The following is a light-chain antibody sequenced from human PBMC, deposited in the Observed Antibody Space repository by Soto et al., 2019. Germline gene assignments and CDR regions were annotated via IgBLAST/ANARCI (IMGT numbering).Light chain of an antibody. CDR2: GAS. J-gene: IGKJ4*01. CDR3: QKYNSAPLT. CDR1: QSVSSN. V-gene: IGKV3-15*01. Sequence: DIVMTQSPATLSVSPGERSTLSCRASQSVSSNLAWYQQKPGQAPRLLIYGASTRATGIPARFSGSGSGTEFTLTISSLQSEDVAAYYCQKYNSAPLTFGGGTKVHIK.